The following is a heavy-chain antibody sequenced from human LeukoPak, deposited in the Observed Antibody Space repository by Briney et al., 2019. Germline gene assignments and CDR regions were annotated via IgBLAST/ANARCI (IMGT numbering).Heavy chain of an antibody. CDR1: GYTFTSYY. J-gene: IGHJ4*02. CDR2: INPSGGST. CDR3: ARAMATIRFRFDY. V-gene: IGHV1-46*01. D-gene: IGHD5-24*01. Sequence: GASVKVSCKASGYTFTSYYMHWVRQAPGQGLEWMGIINPSGGSTSYAQKFQGRVTMTRDMYTSTVYMELSSLRSEDTAVYYCARAMATIRFRFDYWGQGTLVTVSS.